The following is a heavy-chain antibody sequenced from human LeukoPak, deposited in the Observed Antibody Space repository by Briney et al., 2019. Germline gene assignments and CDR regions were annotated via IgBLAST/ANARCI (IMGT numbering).Heavy chain of an antibody. D-gene: IGHD2-2*01. J-gene: IGHJ4*02. CDR1: GYTLPNCS. CDR2: ISTNNGDT. CDR3: AITIEGPLGY. Sequence: GASVKVSCKASGYTLPNCSINWVRQAPGQGLEWMGRISTNNGDTDYAPNLQGRITMTTDTSTKTFYMEMRSLRSDDTAVYYCAITIEGPLGYWGQGTLVTVSA. V-gene: IGHV1-18*01.